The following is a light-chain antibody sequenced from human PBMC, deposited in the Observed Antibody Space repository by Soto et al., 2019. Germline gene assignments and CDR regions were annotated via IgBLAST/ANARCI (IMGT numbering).Light chain of an antibody. V-gene: IGLV2-14*01. CDR1: SSDGGGYNY. Sequence: QSALTQPASVSGSPGQSITISCTGTSSDGGGYNYVSWYQQHPGKAPKLMIYAVSNRPSGVSNRFSGSKSDNTASLTISGLQAEDEADYYCSSYTSSSTLVVFGGGTKVTVL. CDR2: AVS. J-gene: IGLJ2*01. CDR3: SSYTSSSTLVV.